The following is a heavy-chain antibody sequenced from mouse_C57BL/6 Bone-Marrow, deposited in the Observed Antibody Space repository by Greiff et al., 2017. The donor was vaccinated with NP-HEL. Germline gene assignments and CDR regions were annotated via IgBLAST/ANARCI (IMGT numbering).Heavy chain of an antibody. J-gene: IGHJ2*01. CDR2: IYPGSGNT. D-gene: IGHD1-1*01. Sequence: VKLQESGAELVRPGASVKLSCKASGYTFTDYYINWVKQRPGQGLEWIARIYPGSGNTYYNEKFKGKATLTAEKSSSTAYMQLSSLTSEDSAVYFCARKGSSYYFDYWGQGTTLTVSS. V-gene: IGHV1-76*01. CDR1: GYTFTDYY. CDR3: ARKGSSYYFDY.